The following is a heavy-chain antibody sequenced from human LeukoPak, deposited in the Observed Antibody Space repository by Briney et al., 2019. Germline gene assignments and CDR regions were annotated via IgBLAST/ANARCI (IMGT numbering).Heavy chain of an antibody. CDR1: GGTFSSYA. Sequence: GASVKVSCKASGGTFSSYAISWVRQAPGQGLEWMGGIIPILGITNYAQKFQGRVTITADKSTSTAYMELSGLRSEDTAVYYCARDGEAVDTAMVGWGQGTLVTVSS. V-gene: IGHV1-69*10. CDR3: ARDGEAVDTAMVG. CDR2: IIPILGIT. J-gene: IGHJ4*02. D-gene: IGHD5-18*01.